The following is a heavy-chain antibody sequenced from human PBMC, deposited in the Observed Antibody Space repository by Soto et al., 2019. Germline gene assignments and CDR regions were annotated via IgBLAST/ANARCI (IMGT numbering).Heavy chain of an antibody. D-gene: IGHD3-22*01. CDR1: GYTFTGYY. CDR3: ARDGGYYHANRTKKYGMDV. CDR2: INPNSGGT. V-gene: IGHV1-2*04. Sequence: ASVKVSCKASGYTFTGYYMHWVRQAPGQGLEWMGWINPNSGGTNYAQKFQGWVTMTRETSISTAYMELSRLRSDDTAVYYCARDGGYYHANRTKKYGMDVWGQGTTVTVSS. J-gene: IGHJ6*02.